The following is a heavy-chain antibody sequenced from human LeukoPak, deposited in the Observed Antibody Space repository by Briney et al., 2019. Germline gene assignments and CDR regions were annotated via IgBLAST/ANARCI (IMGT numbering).Heavy chain of an antibody. CDR3: ARHSSISVNYYYGMDV. CDR2: IYYSGST. CDR1: GGSISGYY. J-gene: IGHJ6*02. Sequence: PSETLSLTCTVSGGSISGYYWSWTRQPPGKGLEWIGYIYYSGSTNYNPSLKSRVTISVDTSKNQFSLKLSSVTAADTAVYYCARHSSISVNYYYGMDVWGQGTTVTVSS. V-gene: IGHV4-59*08. D-gene: IGHD6-13*01.